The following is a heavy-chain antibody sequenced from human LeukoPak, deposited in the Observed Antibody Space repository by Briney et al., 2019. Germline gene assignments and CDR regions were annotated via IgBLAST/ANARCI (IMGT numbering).Heavy chain of an antibody. J-gene: IGHJ6*02. CDR2: ISAYNGNT. V-gene: IGHV1-18*01. D-gene: IGHD2-2*01. CDR1: GYTFTSYG. CDR3: ARDVRDIVVVPAATNYYYYYGMDV. Sequence: ASVKVSCKASGYTFTSYGISWVRQAPGQGLEWMGWISAYNGNTNYAQKFQGRVTITADESTSTAYMELSSLRSEDTAVYYCARDVRDIVVVPAATNYYYYYGMDVWGQGTTVTVSS.